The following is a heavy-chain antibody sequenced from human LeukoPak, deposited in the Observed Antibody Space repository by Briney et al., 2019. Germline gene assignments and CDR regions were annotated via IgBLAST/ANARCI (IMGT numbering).Heavy chain of an antibody. CDR1: GYTXTCYY. Sequence: ASVKVSCKSSGYTXTCYYLHWVRQGPGQGLEWMGLINPNSGDTNFAQKFQGRVTMTRDTSISTAYMELSRLRSDDTAVYYCARGDNYDILTGYQTPSHLSDYWGQGTLVTVSS. CDR3: ARGDNYDILTGYQTPSHLSDY. D-gene: IGHD3-9*01. J-gene: IGHJ4*02. CDR2: INPNSGDT. V-gene: IGHV1-2*02.